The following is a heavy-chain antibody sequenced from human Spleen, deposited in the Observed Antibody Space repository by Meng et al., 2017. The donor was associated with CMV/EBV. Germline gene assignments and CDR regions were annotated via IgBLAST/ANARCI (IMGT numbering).Heavy chain of an antibody. CDR2: IIPIFGTA. Sequence: SVKVSCKAAGGTFSSYAIRWVRQAPGQGLEWMGGIIPIFGTANYAQKFQGRVTIITDESTSTAYMELSSLRSEDTTVYYCARARGVGGVTYRGYYYYGMDVWGQGTTVTVSS. V-gene: IGHV1-69*05. J-gene: IGHJ6*02. D-gene: IGHD3-16*01. CDR3: ARARGVGGVTYRGYYYYGMDV. CDR1: GGTFSSYA.